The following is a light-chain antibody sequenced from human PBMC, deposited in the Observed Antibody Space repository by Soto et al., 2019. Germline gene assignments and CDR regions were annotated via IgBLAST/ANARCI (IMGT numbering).Light chain of an antibody. CDR2: GAS. CDR3: QQYCFLPRT. V-gene: IGKV3-20*01. CDR1: QTISDNY. J-gene: IGKJ1*01. Sequence: VLTQSPDTLSLSPGDGATLSCRASQTISDNYLAWYQQTPGQATRLVIYGASSRATGIPDRFSGSGSGTDFTLTIIGLEPVDFAVYYCQQYCFLPRTFGQGTKVEIK.